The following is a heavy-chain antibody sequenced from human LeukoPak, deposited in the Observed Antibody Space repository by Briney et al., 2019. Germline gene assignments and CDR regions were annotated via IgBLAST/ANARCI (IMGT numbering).Heavy chain of an antibody. CDR1: GFILTNYA. V-gene: IGHV3-23*01. J-gene: IGHJ4*02. D-gene: IGHD6-19*01. Sequence: GGSLRLSCAASGFILTNYAMSWVRQAPGKGLEWVSAISKSGVITYYADSVKGRFTISRDNSENMLYLQINSLRAGDTAVYYCAKADSSGWHYFDYWGQGTLVTVSS. CDR3: AKADSSGWHYFDY. CDR2: ISKSGVIT.